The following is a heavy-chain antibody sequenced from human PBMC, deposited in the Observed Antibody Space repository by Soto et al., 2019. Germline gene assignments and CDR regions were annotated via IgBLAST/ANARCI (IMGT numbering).Heavy chain of an antibody. J-gene: IGHJ1*01. CDR1: GFTFDDYA. D-gene: IGHD4-17*01. V-gene: IGHV3-9*01. Sequence: DVQLVESGGGLVQPGRSLRLSCAASGFTFDDYAMHWVRQAPGKGLEWVSGISWNSGSIGYADSVKGRFTISRDNAKNSLYLQMNSLRAEDTALYYCAKDIGYGDQTEYFQHWGQGTLVTVSS. CDR2: ISWNSGSI. CDR3: AKDIGYGDQTEYFQH.